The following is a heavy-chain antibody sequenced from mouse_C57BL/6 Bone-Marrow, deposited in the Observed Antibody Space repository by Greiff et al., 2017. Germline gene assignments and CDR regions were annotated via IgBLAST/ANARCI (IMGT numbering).Heavy chain of an antibody. CDR2: IYPYDSET. Sequence: QVQLQQSGAELVRPGSSVKLSCKASGYTFTSYWMDWVKQRPGQGLEWIGNIYPYDSETNYNQKFKDKATLTVDKSSSTAYMQLSSLTSEDSAVYCCARGLLDYWGQGTTLTVSS. V-gene: IGHV1-61*01. CDR1: GYTFTSYW. J-gene: IGHJ2*01. CDR3: ARGLLDY.